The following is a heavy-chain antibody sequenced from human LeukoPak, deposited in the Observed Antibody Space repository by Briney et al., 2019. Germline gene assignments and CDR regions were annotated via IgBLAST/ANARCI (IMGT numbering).Heavy chain of an antibody. CDR3: AKDRTVAAADSYYYYMDV. CDR1: GFTFSSYA. D-gene: IGHD6-13*01. V-gene: IGHV3-30*02. CDR2: IRYDGSNK. J-gene: IGHJ6*03. Sequence: GGSLRLSCAASGFTFSSYAMHWVRQAPGKGLEWVAFIRYDGSNKYYADSVKGRLTISRDNSKNTLYLQMSSLRAEDTAVYCCAKDRTVAAADSYYYYMDVWGKGTTVTVSS.